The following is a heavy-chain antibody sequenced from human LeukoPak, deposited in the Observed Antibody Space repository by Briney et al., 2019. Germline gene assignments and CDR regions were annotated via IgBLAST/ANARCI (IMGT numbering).Heavy chain of an antibody. CDR2: ISGSGGST. J-gene: IGHJ4*02. CDR3: AKDKLQQLVRYYFDY. Sequence: GGSLRLSCAASGFTFSSYSMNWVRQAPGKGLEWVSAISGSGGSTYYADSVKGRFTISRDNSKNTLYLQMNSLRAEDTAVYYCAKDKLQQLVRYYFDYWGQGTLVTVSS. D-gene: IGHD6-13*01. CDR1: GFTFSSYS. V-gene: IGHV3-23*01.